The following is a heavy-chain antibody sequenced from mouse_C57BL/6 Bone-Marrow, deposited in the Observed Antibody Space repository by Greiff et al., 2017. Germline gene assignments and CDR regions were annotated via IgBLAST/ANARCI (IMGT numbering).Heavy chain of an antibody. CDR2: ISDGGSYT. CDR3: ARVLRRVYYAMDY. Sequence: EVKLVESGGGLVKPGGSLKLSCAASGFTFSSYAMSWVRQTPEKRLEWVATISDGGSYTYYPDNVKGRFTISRDNAKNNLYLQMSHLKSEETAMYYCARVLRRVYYAMDYWGQGTSVTVSS. V-gene: IGHV5-4*03. D-gene: IGHD1-1*01. J-gene: IGHJ4*01. CDR1: GFTFSSYA.